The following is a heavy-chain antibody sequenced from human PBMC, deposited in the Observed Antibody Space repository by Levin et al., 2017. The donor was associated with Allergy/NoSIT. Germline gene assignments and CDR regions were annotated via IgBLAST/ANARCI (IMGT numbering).Heavy chain of an antibody. CDR1: GGSISSYY. D-gene: IGHD1-26*01. V-gene: IGHV4-59*01. J-gene: IGHJ4*02. CDR3: ARKSGGLPRGFYFDY. Sequence: PSETLSLTCTVSGGSISSYYWSWIRQPPGKGLEWIGYIYYSGSTNYNPSLKSRVTISVDTSKNQFSLKLSSVTAADTAVYYCARKSGGLPRGFYFDYWGQGTLVTVSS. CDR2: IYYSGST.